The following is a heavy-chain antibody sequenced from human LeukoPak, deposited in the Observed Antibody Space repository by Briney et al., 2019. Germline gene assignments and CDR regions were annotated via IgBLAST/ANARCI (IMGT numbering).Heavy chain of an antibody. CDR3: ARGGTYYDFWSGYSYYFDY. J-gene: IGHJ4*02. CDR1: GYSISTGYY. D-gene: IGHD3-3*01. CDR2: INHSGST. Sequence: SETLSLTCTVSGYSISTGYYWDWIRQPPGKGLEWIGEINHSGSTNYNPSLKSRVTISVDTSKNQFSLKLSSVTAADTAVYYCARGGTYYDFWSGYSYYFDYWGQGTLVTVSS. V-gene: IGHV4-38-2*02.